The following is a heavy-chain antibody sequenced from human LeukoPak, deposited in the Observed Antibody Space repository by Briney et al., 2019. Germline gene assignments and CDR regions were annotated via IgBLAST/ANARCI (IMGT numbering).Heavy chain of an antibody. D-gene: IGHD1-7*01. CDR3: ARDDPRTSTLYYYYYGMDV. V-gene: IGHV4-4*07. CDR2: IYTSGST. J-gene: IGHJ6*02. CDR1: GGSISSYY. Sequence: SETLSLTCTVSGGSISSYYWSWIRQPAGKGLEWIGRIYTSGSTNYNPSLKSRVTISVDTSKNQFSLKLSSVTAADTAVYYCARDDPRTSTLYYYYYGMDVWGQGTTVTVSS.